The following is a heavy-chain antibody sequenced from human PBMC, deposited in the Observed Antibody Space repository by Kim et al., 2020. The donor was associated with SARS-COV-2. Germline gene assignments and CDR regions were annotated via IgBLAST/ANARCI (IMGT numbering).Heavy chain of an antibody. Sequence: LKSRVTISVDTSKNPFSLKLSSVTAADTAVYYCASGSSSWYLGYHYGMDVWGQGTTVTVSS. J-gene: IGHJ6*02. V-gene: IGHV4-31*02. D-gene: IGHD6-13*01. CDR3: ASGSSSWYLGYHYGMDV.